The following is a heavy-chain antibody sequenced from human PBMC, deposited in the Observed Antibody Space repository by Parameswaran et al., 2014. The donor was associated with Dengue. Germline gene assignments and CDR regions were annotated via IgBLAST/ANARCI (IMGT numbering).Heavy chain of an antibody. D-gene: IGHD6-13*01. Sequence: RWIRQPPGKGLEWIGEINHSGSTNYNPSLKSRVTISVDTSKNQFSLKLSSVTAADTAVYYCASLIGYSSQNQGYWGQGTLVTVSS. CDR3: ASLIGYSSQNQGY. CDR2: INHSGST. J-gene: IGHJ4*02. V-gene: IGHV4-34*01.